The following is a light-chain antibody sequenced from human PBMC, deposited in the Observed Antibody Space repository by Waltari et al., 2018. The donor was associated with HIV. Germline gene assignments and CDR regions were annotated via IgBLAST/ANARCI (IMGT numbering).Light chain of an antibody. CDR1: QSVTIY. CDR2: DAS. Sequence: EVVLTQSPATLSLSPGERATLSCRASQSVTIYLAWYQLRPGQAPRLLISDASNRATGVPARFSGGGSGTDFTLTISRLEPEDFAVYYCQQRNNWLTFGGGTRVEI. V-gene: IGKV3-11*01. J-gene: IGKJ4*01. CDR3: QQRNNWLT.